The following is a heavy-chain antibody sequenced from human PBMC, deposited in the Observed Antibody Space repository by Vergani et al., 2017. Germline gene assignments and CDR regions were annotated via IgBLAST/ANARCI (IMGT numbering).Heavy chain of an antibody. CDR2: IIPIFGTA. CDR3: AGDYGSTSSELAFDN. CDR1: GYTFTSYG. Sequence: QVQLVQSGAEVKKPGASVKVSCKASGYTFTSYGISWVRQAPGQGLEWMGGIIPIFGTANYAQKFQGRVTITADESTSTAYMELSSLRSEDTAVYYCAGDYGSTSSELAFDNWGQGTMVTVSS. V-gene: IGHV1-69*13. J-gene: IGHJ3*02. D-gene: IGHD2-2*01.